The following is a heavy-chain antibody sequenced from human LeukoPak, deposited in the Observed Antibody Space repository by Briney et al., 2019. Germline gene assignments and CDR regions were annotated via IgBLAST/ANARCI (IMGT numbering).Heavy chain of an antibody. J-gene: IGHJ1*01. CDR3: ARARGIAVAGTDFQH. D-gene: IGHD6-19*01. Sequence: ASVKVSCKASGYTFTSYGISWVRQAPGQGLEWMGWISAYNGNTNYAQKLQGRVTMTTDTSTSTAYMELRSLRSDDTAVYYCARARGIAVAGTDFQHWGQGTLVTVSS. CDR1: GYTFTSYG. V-gene: IGHV1-18*01. CDR2: ISAYNGNT.